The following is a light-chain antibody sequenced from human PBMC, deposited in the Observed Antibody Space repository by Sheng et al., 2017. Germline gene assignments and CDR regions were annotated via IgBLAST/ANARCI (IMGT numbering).Light chain of an antibody. CDR3: QQYNTHPLT. Sequence: DIQMTQSPFSLSASVGDRVTITCRASQRISRYLNWYQQKPGQAPRLLIYTASTLESGVPSRFSGSGSGTDFTLTISSLQPEDFATYDCQQYNTHPLTFGGGTRVEIK. J-gene: IGKJ4*01. CDR2: TAS. CDR1: QRISRY. V-gene: IGKV1-39*01.